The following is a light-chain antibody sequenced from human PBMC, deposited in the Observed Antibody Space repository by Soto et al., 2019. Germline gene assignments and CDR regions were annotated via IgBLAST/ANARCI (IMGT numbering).Light chain of an antibody. CDR3: QTWGTGIVI. CDR1: SGHSNYA. J-gene: IGLJ2*01. CDR2: LNRDGSH. Sequence: QSVLTQSPSASASLGASVKLTCTLSSGHSNYAIAWHQQQPEKGPRYLMKLNRDGSHSKGDGIPNRFSGSSSGAERYLTISRLQSEDEADYYGQTWGTGIVIFGGGTKRTVL. V-gene: IGLV4-69*01.